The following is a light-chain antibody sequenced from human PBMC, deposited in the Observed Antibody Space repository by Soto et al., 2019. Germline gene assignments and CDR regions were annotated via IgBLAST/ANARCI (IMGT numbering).Light chain of an antibody. Sequence: QSALTQPASVSGSPGQSITISCTGTSSDVGGYNYVSWYQQHPGKAPKLMIYDVSNRPSGVSNRFSSSKSGNTASLTISGLQAEDEADYYCSSYTSSSWVFGGGTQLTVL. J-gene: IGLJ3*02. CDR2: DVS. CDR3: SSYTSSSWV. V-gene: IGLV2-14*01. CDR1: SSDVGGYNY.